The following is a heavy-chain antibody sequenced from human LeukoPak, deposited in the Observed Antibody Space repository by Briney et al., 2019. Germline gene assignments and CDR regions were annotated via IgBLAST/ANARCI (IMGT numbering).Heavy chain of an antibody. Sequence: GASVKVSCKASGYTFTNYGLTWVRQAPGQGLEWMGWISAYNGNTNYPQKLQGRVTMTTDTSTSTAYMELRSLRSDDTAVYYCAREGAYYYGSGSYPNGDYWGQGTLVTVSS. CDR1: GYTFTNYG. D-gene: IGHD3-10*01. CDR2: ISAYNGNT. J-gene: IGHJ4*02. CDR3: AREGAYYYGSGSYPNGDY. V-gene: IGHV1-18*01.